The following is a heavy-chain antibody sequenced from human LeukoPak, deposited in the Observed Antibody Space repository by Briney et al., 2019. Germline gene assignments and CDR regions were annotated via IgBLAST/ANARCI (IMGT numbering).Heavy chain of an antibody. CDR3: ARDFGQGLEW. J-gene: IGHJ4*02. CDR2: INTNTGDP. V-gene: IGHV7-4-1*02. CDR1: GYTFTNYA. D-gene: IGHD1-1*01. Sequence: ASVKVSCKASGYTFTNYAINWVRQAPGQGLEWMGWINTNTGDPTYAQGFTGRFVYSLDTSVSTAYLQISSLKAEDTAVYYCARDFGQGLEWWGKETLVTVSS.